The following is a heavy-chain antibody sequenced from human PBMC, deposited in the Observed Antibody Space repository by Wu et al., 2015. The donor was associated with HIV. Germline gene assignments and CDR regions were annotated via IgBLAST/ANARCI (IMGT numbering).Heavy chain of an antibody. V-gene: IGHV1-2*02. CDR1: GYTFTDHY. Sequence: QLVQSGAEVTKPGASVSVSCQTSGYTFTDHYIHWVRQAPGQGLEWMGWIRPDSGATHYAEKFQDRVTMTRDASISTAYMQLNRLRSDDTAVYFCARDLGNDFAVRGYYWYMDVWDRGTAITVSS. J-gene: IGHJ6*03. CDR2: IRPDSGAT. CDR3: ARDLGNDFAVRGYYWYMDV. D-gene: IGHD3/OR15-3a*01.